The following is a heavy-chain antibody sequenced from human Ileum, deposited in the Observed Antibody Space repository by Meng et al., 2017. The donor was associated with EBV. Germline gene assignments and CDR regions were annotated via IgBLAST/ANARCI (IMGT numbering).Heavy chain of an antibody. CDR2: ISSTSGYI. V-gene: IGHV3-21*02. CDR1: GLTFSSYA. D-gene: IGHD6-6*01. CDR3: ATDFSTSSRRGC. J-gene: IGHJ4*02. Sequence: EGEVVESGGRLVKPGGSVRRYCAVAGLTFSSYAMNWVRQAPGKGLEWVSSISSTSGYIGYADSVKGRFTISRDNAKNSVYLQMNSLRAEDTAIYYCATDFSTSSRRGCWGQGTLVTVSS.